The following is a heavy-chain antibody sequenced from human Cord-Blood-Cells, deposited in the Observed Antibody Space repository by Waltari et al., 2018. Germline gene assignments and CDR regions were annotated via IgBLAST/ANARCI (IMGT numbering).Heavy chain of an antibody. J-gene: IGHJ3*02. Sequence: QVQLVQSGAAVKKPGASVKVSCKVSGYTLTELSMHWVRQAPGKGLEWMGGFDPEDGETIYAQKFQGRVTMTEDTSTDTAYMELSSLRSEDTAVYYCATGLVRYCGGDCYSAFDIWGQGTMVTVSS. V-gene: IGHV1-24*01. CDR3: ATGLVRYCGGDCYSAFDI. CDR1: GYTLTELS. CDR2: FDPEDGET. D-gene: IGHD2-21*02.